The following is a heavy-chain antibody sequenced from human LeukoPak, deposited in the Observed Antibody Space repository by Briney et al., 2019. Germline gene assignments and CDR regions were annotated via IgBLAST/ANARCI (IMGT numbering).Heavy chain of an antibody. CDR3: ARGGRYDSSGSTYYFDY. CDR2: INHSGST. Sequence: SETLSLTCAVYGGSFSGYYWSWLRQPPGKGLEWIGEINHSGSTNYNPSLKSRVTISVDTSKNQFSLKLSSVTAADTAVYYCARGGRYDSSGSTYYFDYWGQGTLVTVSS. CDR1: GGSFSGYY. V-gene: IGHV4-34*01. D-gene: IGHD3-22*01. J-gene: IGHJ4*02.